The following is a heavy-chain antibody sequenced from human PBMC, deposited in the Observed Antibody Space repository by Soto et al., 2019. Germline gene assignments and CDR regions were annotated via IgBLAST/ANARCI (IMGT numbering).Heavy chain of an antibody. Sequence: SETLSLTCAVYGGSFSGYYWSWIRQPPGKGLEWIGEINHSGSTNYNPSLKSRVTISVDTSKNQFSLKLSSVTAADTAVYYCARGSSGGDYFDYWGQGTLVTVSS. CDR1: GGSFSGYY. CDR3: ARGSSGGDYFDY. D-gene: IGHD4-17*01. V-gene: IGHV4-34*01. CDR2: INHSGST. J-gene: IGHJ4*02.